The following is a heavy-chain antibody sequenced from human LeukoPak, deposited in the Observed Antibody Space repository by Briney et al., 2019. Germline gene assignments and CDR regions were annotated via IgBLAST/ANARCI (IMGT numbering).Heavy chain of an antibody. CDR3: ARGGATSGYMDV. J-gene: IGHJ6*03. V-gene: IGHV1-18*01. CDR2: ISAYNGNT. CDR1: GYTFTSYG. Sequence: ASVKVSCKASGYTFTSYGITWVRQAPGQGLEWMGWISAYNGNTNYAQKLQGGVTMTTDTSTNTAYMELRSLRYDDTAVYYCARGGATSGYMDVWGKGTTVTISS. D-gene: IGHD1-26*01.